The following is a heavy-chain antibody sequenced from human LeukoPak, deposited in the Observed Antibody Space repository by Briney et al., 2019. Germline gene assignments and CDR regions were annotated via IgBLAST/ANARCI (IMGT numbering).Heavy chain of an antibody. J-gene: IGHJ2*01. D-gene: IGHD3-22*01. CDR1: GGSISSYY. V-gene: IGHV4-4*07. CDR2: IYTSGST. Sequence: SSETLSLTCTVSGGSISSYYWSWIRQPAGKGLGWIGRIYTSGSTNYNPSLKSRVTMSVDTSKNQFSLKLSSVTAADTAVYYCARDRDYYDSSGYYWYFDLWGRGTLVTVSS. CDR3: ARDRDYYDSSGYYWYFDL.